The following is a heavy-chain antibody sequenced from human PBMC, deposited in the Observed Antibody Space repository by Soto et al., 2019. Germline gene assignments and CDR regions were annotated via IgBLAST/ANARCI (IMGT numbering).Heavy chain of an antibody. Sequence: GGSLRLSCAASGFTFSSYAMSWVRQAPGKGLEWVSTIGISGGGTYYADSVKGRFTISRDSSKNTLYLQMNSLRAEDTAVYYCAKARDFLGPSTAFDYWGQGTLVTVSS. J-gene: IGHJ4*02. D-gene: IGHD4-17*01. CDR1: GFTFSSYA. CDR2: IGISGGGT. CDR3: AKARDFLGPSTAFDY. V-gene: IGHV3-23*01.